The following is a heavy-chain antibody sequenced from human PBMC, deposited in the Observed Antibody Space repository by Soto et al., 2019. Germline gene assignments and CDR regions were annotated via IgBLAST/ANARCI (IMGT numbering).Heavy chain of an antibody. CDR2: IKQDGSEK. J-gene: IGHJ6*02. CDR1: GFTFSSYW. V-gene: IGHV3-7*03. CDR3: ARDRDIVVVPAAIYYYYGMDV. Sequence: VGSLRLSCAASGFTFSSYWMSWVRQAPGKGLEWVANIKQDGSEKYYVDSVKGRFTISRDNAKNSLYLQMNGLRAEDTAVYYCARDRDIVVVPAAIYYYYGMDVWGQGTTVTVSS. D-gene: IGHD2-2*01.